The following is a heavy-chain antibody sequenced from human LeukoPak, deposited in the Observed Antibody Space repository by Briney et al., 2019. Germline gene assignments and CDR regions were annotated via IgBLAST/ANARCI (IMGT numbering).Heavy chain of an antibody. Sequence: SETLSLTCAVSGGSISSSNWWSWVRQPPGKGLEWIGEIYHSGSTNYNPSLKSRVTISVDKSKNQFSLKLSSVTAADTAVCYCARVLTAAGPHFDYWGQGTLVTVSS. CDR2: IYHSGST. J-gene: IGHJ4*02. D-gene: IGHD6-13*01. CDR3: ARVLTAAGPHFDY. V-gene: IGHV4-4*02. CDR1: GGSISSSNW.